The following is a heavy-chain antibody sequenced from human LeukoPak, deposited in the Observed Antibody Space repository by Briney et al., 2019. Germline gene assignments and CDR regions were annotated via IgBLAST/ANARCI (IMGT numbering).Heavy chain of an antibody. CDR1: GFTFSDYY. CDR3: AIDPNWGTHS. V-gene: IGHV3-23*01. CDR2: IGSSGGGI. J-gene: IGHJ4*02. Sequence: GGSLRLSCAASGFTFSDYYMSWIRQAPGKRLEWVSIIGSSGGGIHYADSVKGRFTISRDNSKNALYLQMNSLRVEDTAVYYCAIDPNWGTHSWGQGVLVTVSS. D-gene: IGHD7-27*01.